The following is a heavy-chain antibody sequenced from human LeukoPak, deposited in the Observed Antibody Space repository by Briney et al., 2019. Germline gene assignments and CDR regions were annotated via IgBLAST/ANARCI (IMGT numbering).Heavy chain of an antibody. CDR2: IYYSGST. V-gene: IGHV4-39*01. CDR1: GGSISSSYY. J-gene: IGHJ4*02. D-gene: IGHD2-21*01. CDR3: ARLNFGVPSY. Sequence: SETLSLTCTVTGGSISSSYYWGWIRRPPGKGLEWIGNIYYSGSTHYSPSLKSRVTISVDTSKSQFSLKLRSVTAADTAVYYCARLNFGVPSYWGQGVLVTVSS.